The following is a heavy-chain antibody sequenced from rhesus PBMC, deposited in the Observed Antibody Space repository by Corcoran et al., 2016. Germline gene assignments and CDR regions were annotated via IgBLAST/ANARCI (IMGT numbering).Heavy chain of an antibody. CDR3: ARDGAGWNLPRGHFDY. V-gene: IGHV4-169*02. CDR2: SYGSGRRN. CDR1: GVSISSSY. J-gene: IGHJ4*01. Sequence: QLQLQESGPGLVKPSETLSVTCAVSGVSISSSYWSWIRQAPGKGLEWIGYSYGSGRRNNYKPSRKSRVTLSGDTSKNQFYMNLSSGTAADTAVYDCARDGAGWNLPRGHFDYWGQGVLVTVSS. D-gene: IGHD1-1*01.